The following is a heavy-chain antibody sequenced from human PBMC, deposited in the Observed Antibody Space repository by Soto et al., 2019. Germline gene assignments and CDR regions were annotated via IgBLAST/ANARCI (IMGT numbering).Heavy chain of an antibody. CDR3: ARAYYYGSGSYFSPLYY. J-gene: IGHJ4*02. V-gene: IGHV1-2*04. D-gene: IGHD3-10*01. Sequence: GASVKVSCKASGYTFTGYYMHWVRQAPGQGLEWMGWINPNSGGTNYAQKFQGWVTMTRDTSISTAYMELSRLRSDDTAVYYCARAYYYGSGSYFSPLYYWGQGTLV. CDR1: GYTFTGYY. CDR2: INPNSGGT.